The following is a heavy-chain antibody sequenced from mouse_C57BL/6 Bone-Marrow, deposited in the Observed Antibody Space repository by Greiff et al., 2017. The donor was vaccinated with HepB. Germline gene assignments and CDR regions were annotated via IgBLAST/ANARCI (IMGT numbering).Heavy chain of an antibody. J-gene: IGHJ1*03. D-gene: IGHD4-1*01. Sequence: EVHLVESGGGLVQPGGSLSLSCAASGFTFTDYYMSWVRQPPGKALEWLGFIRNKANGYTTEYSASVKGRFTISRDNSQSILYLQMNALRAEDSATYYCARYGTGTWYFDVWGTGTTVTVSS. V-gene: IGHV7-3*01. CDR1: GFTFTDYY. CDR3: ARYGTGTWYFDV. CDR2: IRNKANGYTT.